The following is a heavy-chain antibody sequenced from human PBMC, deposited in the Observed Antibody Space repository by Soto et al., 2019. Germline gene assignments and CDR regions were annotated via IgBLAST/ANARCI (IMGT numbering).Heavy chain of an antibody. CDR3: ARRQRLVGRGYYYYYGMDV. CDR2: IIPIFGTA. J-gene: IGHJ6*02. V-gene: IGHV1-69*01. CDR1: GGTFSSYA. D-gene: IGHD6-13*01. Sequence: QVQLVQSGAEVKKPGSSVKVSCKASGGTFSSYAISWVRQAPGQGLEWMGGIIPIFGTANYAQKFQGRVTITADESTSTAYMELSSLRSEDTAVYYCARRQRLVGRGYYYYYGMDVWGQGTTVTVSS.